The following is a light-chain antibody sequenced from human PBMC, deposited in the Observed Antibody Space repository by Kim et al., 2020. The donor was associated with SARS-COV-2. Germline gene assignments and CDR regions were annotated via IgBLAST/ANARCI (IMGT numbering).Light chain of an antibody. Sequence: GHSCTSSCPGAGSDVGGYVYVSWYQQNPGKAPKLMIYDVSKRPSGVPDRFSGSKSGNTASLTISGLQAEDEADYYCCSYAGTYTWVFGGGTKLTVL. CDR1: GSDVGGYVY. CDR2: DVS. J-gene: IGLJ3*02. V-gene: IGLV2-11*01. CDR3: CSYAGTYTWV.